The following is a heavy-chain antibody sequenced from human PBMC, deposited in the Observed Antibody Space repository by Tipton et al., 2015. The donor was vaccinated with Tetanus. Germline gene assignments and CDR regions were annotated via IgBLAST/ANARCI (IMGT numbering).Heavy chain of an antibody. J-gene: IGHJ4*02. CDR2: IYSSGST. V-gene: IGHV4-31*03. CDR1: GVSISGGRYY. CDR3: ARDQARGARGWNYFDF. D-gene: IGHD1-26*01. Sequence: TLSLTCTVSGVSISGGRYYWSWIRQRPGKGLEWIGDIYSSGSTYTDPSLKGRVTMSVDTSKNQFSLRLNSVTAADTAVYYCARDQARGARGWNYFDFWGLGTLVTVSS.